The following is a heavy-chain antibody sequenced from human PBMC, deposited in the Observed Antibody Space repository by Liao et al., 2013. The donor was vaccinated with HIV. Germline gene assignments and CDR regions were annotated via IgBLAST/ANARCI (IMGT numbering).Heavy chain of an antibody. CDR1: GGSISSSSYY. CDR2: FLNSGTT. CDR3: ARVVYGSGSYPFDY. D-gene: IGHD3-10*01. V-gene: IGHV4-61*02. Sequence: QVQLQESGPGLVKPSQTLSLTCTVSGGSISSSSYYWSWIRQPAGKGLEWIGRFLNSGTTNYNPFLKSRVTISVETSKSQISLTLTSVTAADTAVYYCARVVYGSGSYPFDYWGQGTLVTVS. J-gene: IGHJ4*02.